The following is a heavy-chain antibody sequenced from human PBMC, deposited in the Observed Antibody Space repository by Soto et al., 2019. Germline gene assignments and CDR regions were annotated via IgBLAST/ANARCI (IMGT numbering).Heavy chain of an antibody. CDR1: GFTFSSYA. V-gene: IGHV3-23*01. CDR2: ISGSGGST. D-gene: IGHD2-15*01. CDR3: AKATYCSGGSCYPYYFDY. J-gene: IGHJ4*02. Sequence: GGSLRLSCAASGFTFSSYAMNWVRQAPGKGLEWVSTISGSGGSTYYADSVKGRFTISRDNSKNTLYLQMNSLRAEDTAVYYCAKATYCSGGSCYPYYFDYWGQGTLVTVSS.